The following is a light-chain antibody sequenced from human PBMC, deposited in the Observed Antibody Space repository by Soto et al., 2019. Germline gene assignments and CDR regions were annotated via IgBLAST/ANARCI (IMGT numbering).Light chain of an antibody. CDR1: SSNIGGNT. J-gene: IGLJ1*01. Sequence: QSVLTQPPSASGTPGQRVTISCSGSSSNIGGNTVNWYQQLPGTAPKLLIYGNDQRPSGVPDRFSGSKSGTSASLAISGLQSEDEAVSYCAAWDDSLNAFVFGTGTKVTVL. CDR2: GND. CDR3: AAWDDSLNAFV. V-gene: IGLV1-44*01.